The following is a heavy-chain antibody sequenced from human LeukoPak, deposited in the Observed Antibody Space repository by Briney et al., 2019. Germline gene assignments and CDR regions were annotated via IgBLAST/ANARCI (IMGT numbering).Heavy chain of an antibody. Sequence: SETLPLTCAVYGGSFSGYYWSWIRQPPGKGLEWIGEINHSGSTNYNPSLKSRVTISLDTSKNQFSLKLSSVTAADTAVYYCARSGGSSARVNAFDFWGQGTMVTVSS. V-gene: IGHV4-34*01. D-gene: IGHD2-15*01. CDR3: ARSGGSSARVNAFDF. CDR1: GGSFSGYY. J-gene: IGHJ3*01. CDR2: INHSGST.